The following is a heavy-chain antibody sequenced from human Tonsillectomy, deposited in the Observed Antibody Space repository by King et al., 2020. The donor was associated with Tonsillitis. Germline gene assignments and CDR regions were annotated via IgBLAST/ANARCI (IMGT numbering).Heavy chain of an antibody. CDR1: GFSFSSYA. J-gene: IGHJ6*02. CDR3: AVTGVPNYYYYYGMDV. Sequence: VQLLESGGGLVQPGGSLRLSCAASGFSFSSYAMSWVRQAPGKGLEWVSAISGSGGSTFYAESVKGRFTISRDNSKKTLYLQMNSLRVEDTAVYYCAVTGVPNYYYYYGMDVWGQGTTATVSS. V-gene: IGHV3-23*01. CDR2: ISGSGGST. D-gene: IGHD3-9*01.